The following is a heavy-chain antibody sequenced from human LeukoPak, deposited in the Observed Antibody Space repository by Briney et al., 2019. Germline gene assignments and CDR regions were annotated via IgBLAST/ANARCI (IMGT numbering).Heavy chain of an antibody. V-gene: IGHV3-23*01. Sequence: AGGSLRLSCAASGFTFDDYAMHWVRQAPGKGLEWVSAISGSGDNTFYAGSVRGRFTISRDNSKNTLYLQMDSLRAEDTAIYYCTKDFRGSGYFFDYWGQGTPVTVSS. CDR3: TKDFRGSGYFFDY. CDR2: ISGSGDNT. D-gene: IGHD3-10*01. CDR1: GFTFDDYA. J-gene: IGHJ4*02.